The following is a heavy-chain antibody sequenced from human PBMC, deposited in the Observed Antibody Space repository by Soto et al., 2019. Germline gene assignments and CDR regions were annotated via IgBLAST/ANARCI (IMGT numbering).Heavy chain of an antibody. D-gene: IGHD6-13*01. CDR1: GFTLSSYG. CDR3: AKDRLDSSSWYKYFDY. J-gene: IGHJ4*02. Sequence: GGSLRLPCAASGFTLSSYGMHWVRQAPGKGLERVAVISYDGSNKYYADSVKGRFTISRDNSKNTLYLQMNSLRAEDTAVYYCAKDRLDSSSWYKYFDYWGQGTLVTVSS. CDR2: ISYDGSNK. V-gene: IGHV3-30*18.